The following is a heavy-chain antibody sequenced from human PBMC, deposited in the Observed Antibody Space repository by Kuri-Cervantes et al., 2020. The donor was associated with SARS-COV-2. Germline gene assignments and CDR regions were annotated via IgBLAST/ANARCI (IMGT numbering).Heavy chain of an antibody. CDR2: ISSTGDTI. CDR3: TTDLPNPTYPRYYYYYYGMDV. CDR1: GFTFSSYE. J-gene: IGHJ6*02. Sequence: GGSLRLSCAASGFTFSSYEMNWVRQTPGKGLEWVSYISSTGDTIYYADSVKGRFTISRDDSKNTLYLQMNSLKTEDTAVYYCTTDLPNPTYPRYYYYYYGMDVWGQGTTVTVSS. D-gene: IGHD2-2*02. V-gene: IGHV3-48*03.